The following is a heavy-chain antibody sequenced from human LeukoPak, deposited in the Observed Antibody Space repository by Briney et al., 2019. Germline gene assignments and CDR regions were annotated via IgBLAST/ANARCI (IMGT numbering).Heavy chain of an antibody. Sequence: SETLSLTCTVSGGSISSSSYYWGWIRQPPGKGLEWIGSIYYSGSTNYNPSLKSRVTISVDTSKNQFSLKLSSVTAADTAVYYCARGDAGRYSSSVNYYYYMDVWGKGTTVTVSS. CDR2: IYYSGST. CDR3: ARGDAGRYSSSVNYYYYMDV. V-gene: IGHV4-39*07. J-gene: IGHJ6*03. D-gene: IGHD6-6*01. CDR1: GGSISSSSYY.